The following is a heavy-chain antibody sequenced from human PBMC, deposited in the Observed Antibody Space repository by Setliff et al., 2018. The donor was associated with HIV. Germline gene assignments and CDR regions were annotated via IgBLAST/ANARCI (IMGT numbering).Heavy chain of an antibody. D-gene: IGHD3-22*01. CDR3: ARGALISWDSSDDLWY. CDR2: ISGSGGGT. J-gene: IGHJ4*02. V-gene: IGHV3-23*01. CDR1: GFTFNRHA. Sequence: GGSLRLSCAASGFTFNRHAMSWVRQAPGKGLEWVSGISGSGGGTYYADSVKGRFTISRDNSRNTLYLQMNSLRAEDTAVYYCARGALISWDSSDDLWYWGQGTLVTVSS.